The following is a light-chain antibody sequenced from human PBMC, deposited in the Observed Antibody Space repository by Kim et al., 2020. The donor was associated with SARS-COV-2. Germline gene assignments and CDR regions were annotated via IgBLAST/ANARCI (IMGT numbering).Light chain of an antibody. CDR1: QSISTN. CDR2: GAS. Sequence: LSPGERATLSGRASQSISTNLAWYQQKPGQAPRLIIYGASTRATAIPASFSGSASGTEFTLTIDSLQSEDFAVYYCQQYNKWPLTFGGGTKVDIE. J-gene: IGKJ4*01. CDR3: QQYNKWPLT. V-gene: IGKV3-15*01.